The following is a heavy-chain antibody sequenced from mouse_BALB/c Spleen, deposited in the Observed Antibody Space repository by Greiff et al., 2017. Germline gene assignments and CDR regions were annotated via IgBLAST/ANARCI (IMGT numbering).Heavy chain of an antibody. CDR3: ARGDYGNSPMDY. Sequence: QVQLQQSAAELARPGASVKMSCKASGYTFTSYTMHWVKQRPGQGLEWIGYINPSSGYTEYNQKFKDKTTLTVDKSSSTAYMQLSSLTSEDSAVYYCARGDYGNSPMDYWGQGTSVTVSS. V-gene: IGHV1-4*02. CDR1: GYTFTSYT. D-gene: IGHD2-1*01. CDR2: INPSSGYT. J-gene: IGHJ4*01.